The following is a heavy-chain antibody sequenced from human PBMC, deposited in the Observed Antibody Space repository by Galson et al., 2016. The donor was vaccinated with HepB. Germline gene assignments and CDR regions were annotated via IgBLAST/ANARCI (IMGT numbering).Heavy chain of an antibody. CDR2: ISYDGRNT. D-gene: IGHD2-21*01. J-gene: IGHJ6*02. CDR1: GFTFSSYG. CDR3: AKDLSAYPQIGGMDV. Sequence: SLRLSCAASGFTFSSYGMHWVRQAPGKGLEWVAVISYDGRNTYYADSVKGRFTISRDNSKNTLYLQMNTLYLQMNSLRGEDTAVYYCAKDLSAYPQIGGMDVWGQGTTVTVSS. V-gene: IGHV3-30*18.